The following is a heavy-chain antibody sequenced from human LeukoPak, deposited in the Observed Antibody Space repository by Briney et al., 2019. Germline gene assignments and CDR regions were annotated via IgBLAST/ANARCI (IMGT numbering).Heavy chain of an antibody. CDR3: AKDHYDFCTYFDY. CDR1: GYTFTSYY. Sequence: ASVKVSCKASGYTFTSYYMHWVRQAPGQGLEWMGIINPSGGSTFYAQKFQGRVTMTRDMSTSTVYMELSSLRSEDTAVYYCAKDHYDFCTYFDYWGQGTLVTVSS. J-gene: IGHJ4*02. CDR2: INPSGGST. V-gene: IGHV1-46*01. D-gene: IGHD3-3*01.